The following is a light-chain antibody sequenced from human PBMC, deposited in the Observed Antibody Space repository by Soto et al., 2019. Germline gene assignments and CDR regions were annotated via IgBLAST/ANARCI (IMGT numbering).Light chain of an antibody. CDR2: GAS. CDR1: QSVSSN. J-gene: IGKJ1*01. Sequence: EIVMTQSPATLSVSPWERATLSCRASQSVSSNLAWYQQKPGRAPRLLIYGASTRATGIPARFSGSGSGTEFTLTISSLQSEDFAVYYCQQYNNWPPWTFGQGTKVDI. V-gene: IGKV3-15*01. CDR3: QQYNNWPPWT.